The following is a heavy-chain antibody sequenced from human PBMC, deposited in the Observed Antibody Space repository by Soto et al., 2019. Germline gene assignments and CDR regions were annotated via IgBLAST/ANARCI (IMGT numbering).Heavy chain of an antibody. D-gene: IGHD2-15*01. J-gene: IGHJ4*02. V-gene: IGHV3-64D*06. CDR2: VSTSGRST. CDR3: VKQAHGLDGVAFDY. Sequence: GGSLRLSCSASGFIFSESTIYWVRQVPGKGLEAISAVSTSGRSTYYADSVKDRFTISRDNSKNTLFLQMGGLRPEDTAIYYCVKQAHGLDGVAFDYWGQGTLVTVSS. CDR1: GFIFSEST.